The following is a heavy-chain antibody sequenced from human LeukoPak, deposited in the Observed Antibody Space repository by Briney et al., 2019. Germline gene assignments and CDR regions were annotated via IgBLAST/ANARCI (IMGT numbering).Heavy chain of an antibody. CDR3: ATGGYYYDSSGYYHFDY. CDR1: GYTLTELS. Sequence: GASVKVSCKVSGYTLTELSMHWVRQAPGKGLEWMGGFDPEDGETIYAQKFQGRVTMTEDTSTDTAYMELSSLRSEDTAVYYCATGGYYYDSSGYYHFDYWGQGTLVTVSS. CDR2: FDPEDGET. D-gene: IGHD3-22*01. J-gene: IGHJ4*02. V-gene: IGHV1-24*01.